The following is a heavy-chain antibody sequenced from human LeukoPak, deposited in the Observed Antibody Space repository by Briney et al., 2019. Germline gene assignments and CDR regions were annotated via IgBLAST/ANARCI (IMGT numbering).Heavy chain of an antibody. CDR3: ARRVVTPNYYYYMDV. Sequence: GESLKISCKGSGYSFISYWIGWVRQMPGKGLEWMGIIYPGDSDTRYSPSFQGQVTISADKSISTAYLQWSSLKASDTAMYYCARRVVTPNYYYYMDVWGKGTTVTVSS. J-gene: IGHJ6*03. CDR2: IYPGDSDT. D-gene: IGHD4-23*01. CDR1: GYSFISYW. V-gene: IGHV5-51*01.